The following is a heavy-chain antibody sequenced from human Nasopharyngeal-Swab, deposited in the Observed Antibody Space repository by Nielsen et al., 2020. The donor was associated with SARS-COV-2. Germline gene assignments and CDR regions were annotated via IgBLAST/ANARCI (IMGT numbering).Heavy chain of an antibody. J-gene: IGHJ6*02. Sequence: GGPLRLSCAASGFTFSSYDMHWVRQATGKGLEWVSAIGTAGDTYYPGSVKGRFTISRENAKNSLYLQMNSLRAGDTAVYYCARGPGYCSSTSCYDAPYYYYYGMDVWGQGTTVTVSS. CDR2: IGTAGDT. D-gene: IGHD2-2*01. V-gene: IGHV3-13*01. CDR3: ARGPGYCSSTSCYDAPYYYYYGMDV. CDR1: GFTFSSYD.